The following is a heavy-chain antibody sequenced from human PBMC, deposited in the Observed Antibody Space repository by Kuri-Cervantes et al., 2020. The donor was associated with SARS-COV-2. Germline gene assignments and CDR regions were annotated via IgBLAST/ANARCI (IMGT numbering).Heavy chain of an antibody. D-gene: IGHD5-18*01. J-gene: IGHJ4*02. Sequence: SETLSLTCTVSGGSISSGDYYWSWIRQPPGKGLEWIGYIYYSGSTYYNLSLKSRVTISVDTSKNQFSLKLSSVTAADTAVYYCARGGVDTAMGADYWGQGTLVTVSS. CDR2: IYYSGST. CDR3: ARGGVDTAMGADY. CDR1: GGSISSGDYY. V-gene: IGHV4-30-4*08.